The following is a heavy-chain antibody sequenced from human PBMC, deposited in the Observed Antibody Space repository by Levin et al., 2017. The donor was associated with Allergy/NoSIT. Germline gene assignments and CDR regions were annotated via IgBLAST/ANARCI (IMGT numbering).Heavy chain of an antibody. CDR1: GGSFSGYY. CDR3: ARGRVRFLESTYYYYGMDV. CDR2: INHSGST. Sequence: SETLSLTCAVYGGSFSGYYWSWIRQPPGKGLEWIGEINHSGSTNYNPSLKSRVTISVDTSKIQFSLKLSSVTAADTAVYYCARGRVRFLESTYYYYGMDVWGQGTTVTVSS. D-gene: IGHD3-3*01. J-gene: IGHJ6*02. V-gene: IGHV4-34*01.